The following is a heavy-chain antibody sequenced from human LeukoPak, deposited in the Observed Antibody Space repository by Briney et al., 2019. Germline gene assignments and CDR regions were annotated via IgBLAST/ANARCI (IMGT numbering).Heavy chain of an antibody. CDR3: ARGIAARRDSYRHWFDP. Sequence: SETLSLTCAVYGGSFSGYYWSWIRQPPGKGLEWSGEINHSGSTNYNPSLKSRVTISVDTSKNQFSLKLSSVTAADTAVYYCARGIAARRDSYRHWFDPWGQGTLVTVSS. V-gene: IGHV4-34*01. J-gene: IGHJ5*02. CDR1: GGSFSGYY. CDR2: INHSGST. D-gene: IGHD6-6*01.